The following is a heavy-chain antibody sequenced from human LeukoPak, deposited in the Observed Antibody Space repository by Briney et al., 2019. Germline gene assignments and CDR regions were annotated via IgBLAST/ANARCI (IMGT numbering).Heavy chain of an antibody. Sequence: GGSLRLSCAASGFTFDDYAMHWVRQAPGKGLEWVSGISWNSGSIGYADSVKGRFTISRYNAKNSLYLQMNSLKAEDTALYYCAKGRIVAAYYFGYWGQGTLVTVSS. V-gene: IGHV3-9*01. J-gene: IGHJ4*02. CDR3: AKGRIVAAYYFGY. D-gene: IGHD5-12*01. CDR1: GFTFDDYA. CDR2: ISWNSGSI.